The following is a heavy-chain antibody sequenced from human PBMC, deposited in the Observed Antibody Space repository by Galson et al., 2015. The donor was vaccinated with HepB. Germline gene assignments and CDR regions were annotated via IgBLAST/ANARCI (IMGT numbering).Heavy chain of an antibody. CDR1: GFTFSSYS. CDR2: ITSSSSYR. D-gene: IGHD4-17*01. J-gene: IGHJ6*02. CDR3: ATERGDYGEYSYYGMDV. Sequence: SLRLSCAASGFTFSSYSMNWVRQAPGKGLEWVSSITSSSSYRYYADSVKGRFTISRDNAKNSLYLQMNSLRAEDTAVYYCATERGDYGEYSYYGMDVWGQGTTVTVSS. V-gene: IGHV3-21*01.